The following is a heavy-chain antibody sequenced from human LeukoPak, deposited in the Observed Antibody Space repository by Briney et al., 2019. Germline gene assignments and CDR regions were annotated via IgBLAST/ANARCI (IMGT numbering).Heavy chain of an antibody. CDR1: GYIFTDFY. V-gene: IGHV1-2*06. J-gene: IGHJ5*02. CDR3: VRHSESGFDP. D-gene: IGHD3-10*01. Sequence: ASVKVSCKATGYIFTDFYLHWVRQAPGQGLEWMGRINPNNGDTNYGQKFKGRVTMTSDTSIGTVYMELRSLRSDDTAVYYCVRHSESGFDPWGQGTLVTVS. CDR2: INPNNGDT.